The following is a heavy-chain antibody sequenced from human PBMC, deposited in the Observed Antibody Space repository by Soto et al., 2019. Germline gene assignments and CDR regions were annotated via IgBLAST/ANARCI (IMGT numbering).Heavy chain of an antibody. CDR3: ARHIALATLRGFDY. Sequence: QVQLQESGPGLVKPSGTLSLTCSVSGASISSNWWSWVRQPPGNGLEWIGEIHHSGTTNYNPSLRCRVTISIDKSKNQLSLNLTSVTAADMAFYYCARHIALATLRGFDYWCQGIRVTGSS. CDR1: GASISSNW. V-gene: IGHV4-4*02. D-gene: IGHD2-15*01. CDR2: IHHSGTT. J-gene: IGHJ4*02.